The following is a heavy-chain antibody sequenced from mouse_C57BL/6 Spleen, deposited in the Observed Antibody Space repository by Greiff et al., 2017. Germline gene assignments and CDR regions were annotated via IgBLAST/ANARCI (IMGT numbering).Heavy chain of an antibody. Sequence: QVQLQQPGAELVTPGASVKLSCKASGYTFTSYWMHWVKQRPGRGLEWIGRIDPNSGGTKYNEKFKSKATLTVDKPSSTAYMQLSSLTSEDSAVYYCAYYSNYGGFAYWGQGTLVTVSA. J-gene: IGHJ3*01. CDR3: AYYSNYGGFAY. V-gene: IGHV1-72*01. CDR2: IDPNSGGT. CDR1: GYTFTSYW. D-gene: IGHD2-5*01.